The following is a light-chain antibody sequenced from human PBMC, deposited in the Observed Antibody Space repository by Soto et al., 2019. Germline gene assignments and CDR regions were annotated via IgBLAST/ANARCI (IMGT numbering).Light chain of an antibody. V-gene: IGKV3-11*01. CDR1: QSVSGY. Sequence: EIVLTQSPATLSLSPGERATLSCRASQSVSGYLAWYQQKPGQAPRLLIYEASNRATSIPARFSGSGSGTDFTLTISSLEPEDFALYYCQQRSNWPLTFGGGTKVEIK. CDR2: EAS. J-gene: IGKJ4*01. CDR3: QQRSNWPLT.